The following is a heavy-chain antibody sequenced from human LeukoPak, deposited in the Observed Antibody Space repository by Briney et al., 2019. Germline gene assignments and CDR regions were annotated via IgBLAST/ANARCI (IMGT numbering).Heavy chain of an antibody. CDR2: INTDGSIT. V-gene: IGHV3-74*01. CDR1: GFTFSSYA. Sequence: PGGSLRLSCAASGFTFSSYAMSWVRQAPGKGLVWVSRINTDGSITNYADSVKGRFSISRDNAKNTLYLQMSSLRAEDTAMYYCARDRGPRTGFMVREAYDYWGQGTLVTVSS. CDR3: ARDRGPRTGFMVREAYDY. J-gene: IGHJ4*02. D-gene: IGHD3-10*01.